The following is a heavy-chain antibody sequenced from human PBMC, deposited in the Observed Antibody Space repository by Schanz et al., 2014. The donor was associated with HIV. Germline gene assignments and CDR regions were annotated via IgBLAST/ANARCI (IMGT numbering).Heavy chain of an antibody. D-gene: IGHD3-22*01. CDR1: GYTFTAYH. J-gene: IGHJ6*02. Sequence: QVQLVQSGAEVRKPGASVKVSCKTSGYTFTAYHIHWVRQAPGQGLEWMGWINPNSGGTNYAQKFQGRVTMTRDTSISTAYMELSRLRSDDTAVYYCAYSSGFYQYSYGMDVWGQGTTVTVSS. CDR2: INPNSGGT. V-gene: IGHV1-2*02. CDR3: AYSSGFYQYSYGMDV.